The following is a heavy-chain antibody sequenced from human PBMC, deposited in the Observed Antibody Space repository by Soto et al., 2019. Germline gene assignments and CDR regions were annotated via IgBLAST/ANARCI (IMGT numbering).Heavy chain of an antibody. J-gene: IGHJ4*02. CDR3: ITTHLYYYDSSGYYAGPRE. CDR1: GFTFSSYS. CDR2: ISSSSSYI. Sequence: GGSLRLSCAASGFTFSSYSVNWVRQAPGKGLEWVSSISSSSSYIYYADSVKGRFTISRDNAKNSLYLQMNSLRAEDTAVYYCITTHLYYYDSSGYYAGPREWGQGTLVTVSS. V-gene: IGHV3-21*01. D-gene: IGHD3-22*01.